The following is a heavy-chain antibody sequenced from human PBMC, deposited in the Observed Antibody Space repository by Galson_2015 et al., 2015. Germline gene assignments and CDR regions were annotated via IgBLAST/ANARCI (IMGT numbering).Heavy chain of an antibody. J-gene: IGHJ4*02. D-gene: IGHD5-24*01. V-gene: IGHV3-74*01. CDR2: INSDGSST. CDR3: ARNRRDGYNYLFDY. CDR1: GFTFSSYW. Sequence: SLRLSCAASGFTFSSYWMHWVRQAPGKGLVWVSRINSDGSSTSYADSVKGRFTISRDNAKNTLYLQMNSLRAEDTAVYYRARNRRDGYNYLFDYWGQGTLVTVSS.